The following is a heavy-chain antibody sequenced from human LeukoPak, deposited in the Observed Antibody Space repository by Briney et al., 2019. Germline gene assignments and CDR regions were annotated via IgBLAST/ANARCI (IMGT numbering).Heavy chain of an antibody. D-gene: IGHD4-17*01. CDR2: IYYSGST. Sequence: SETLSLTCTVSGGSISSYYWSWIRQPPGKGLEWIGYIYYSGSTNYNPSLKSRVTISVDTSKNQFSLKLSSVTAADAAVYYCARERAVTTYYYFDYWGQGTLVTVSS. CDR1: GGSISSYY. J-gene: IGHJ4*02. V-gene: IGHV4-59*01. CDR3: ARERAVTTYYYFDY.